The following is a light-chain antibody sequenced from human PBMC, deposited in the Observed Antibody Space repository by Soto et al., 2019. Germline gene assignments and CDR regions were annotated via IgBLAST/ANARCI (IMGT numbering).Light chain of an antibody. J-gene: IGKJ4*01. CDR1: HSVGSN. Sequence: VMTQSPTTLSVSPGERATLSCRASHSVGSNLAWNQQNPGQAPRLLIYGSSTRATGVPARFSGSGSATQFTLTISSRQSEDFGFYYCQQYKQWPVAFGGGTKGEI. CDR3: QQYKQWPVA. CDR2: GSS. V-gene: IGKV3-15*01.